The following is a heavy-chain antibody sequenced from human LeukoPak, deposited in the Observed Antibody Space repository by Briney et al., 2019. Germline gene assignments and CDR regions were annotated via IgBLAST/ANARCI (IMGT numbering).Heavy chain of an antibody. Sequence: GRSLRLSCAASGFTFSSYGMHWVRQAPGKGLEWVAVIWYDGSNKYYADSVKGRFTISRDNSKNTLYLQMNSLRAEDTAVYYCAREPLRDRVTPVYYFDCWGQGTLVTVSS. J-gene: IGHJ4*02. CDR1: GFTFSSYG. V-gene: IGHV3-33*01. D-gene: IGHD4-23*01. CDR3: AREPLRDRVTPVYYFDC. CDR2: IWYDGSNK.